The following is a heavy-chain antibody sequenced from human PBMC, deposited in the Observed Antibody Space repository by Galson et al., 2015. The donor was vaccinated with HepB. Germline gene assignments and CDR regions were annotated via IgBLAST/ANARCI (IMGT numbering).Heavy chain of an antibody. CDR1: GFTFSSYG. Sequence: SLRLSCAASGFTFSSYGMHWVRQAPGKGLEWVAVIWYDGSNKYYADSVKGRFTISRDNSKNTLYLQMNSLRAEDTAVYYCAREVDTVGGDYWGQGTLVTVSS. D-gene: IGHD4-23*01. CDR3: AREVDTVGGDY. J-gene: IGHJ4*02. V-gene: IGHV3-33*01. CDR2: IWYDGSNK.